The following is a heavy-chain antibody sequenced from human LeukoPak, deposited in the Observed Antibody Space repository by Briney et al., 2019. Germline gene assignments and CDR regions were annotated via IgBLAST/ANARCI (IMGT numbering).Heavy chain of an antibody. D-gene: IGHD4-17*01. Sequence: GGSLRLSCAASGFTFSSYAMSWVRQAPGKGLEWVSAISGGGGSTYYADSVKGRFTISRDNSKNTLYLQMNSLRAEDTAVYYCAKGMRGYGDYPAYYFDYWGQGTLVTVSS. CDR1: GFTFSSYA. CDR2: ISGGGGST. CDR3: AKGMRGYGDYPAYYFDY. J-gene: IGHJ4*02. V-gene: IGHV3-23*01.